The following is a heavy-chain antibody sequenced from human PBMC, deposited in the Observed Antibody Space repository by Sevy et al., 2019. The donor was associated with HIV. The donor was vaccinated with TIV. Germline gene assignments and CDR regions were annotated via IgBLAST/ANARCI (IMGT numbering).Heavy chain of an antibody. J-gene: IGHJ5*02. V-gene: IGHV3-30*18. CDR2: ISYDGSNK. D-gene: IGHD6-13*01. CDR1: GFTFSSYG. CDR3: AKAQSMSSWYH. Sequence: GGSLRLSCAASGFTFSSYGMHWVRQAPGKGLEWVAVISYDGSNKYYADSVKGRFTISRDNSKNTLYLQMNSLRAEDTAVYYCAKAQSMSSWYHWGQGTLVTVSS.